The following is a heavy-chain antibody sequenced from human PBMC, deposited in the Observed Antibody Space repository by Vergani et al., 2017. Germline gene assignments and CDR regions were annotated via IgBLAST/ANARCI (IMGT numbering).Heavy chain of an antibody. D-gene: IGHD6-13*01. Sequence: EVQLVESGGGLVQPGRSLRLSCAASGFTFDDYAMHWVLQAPGKGPEWVSGINWNSDSIAYADSVKGRFTISRDNAKNSLYLQMNSLRAEDTALYYCVKDIAASGNYWYFDLWGRGTLVTVSS. J-gene: IGHJ2*01. CDR2: INWNSDSI. V-gene: IGHV3-9*01. CDR3: VKDIAASGNYWYFDL. CDR1: GFTFDDYA.